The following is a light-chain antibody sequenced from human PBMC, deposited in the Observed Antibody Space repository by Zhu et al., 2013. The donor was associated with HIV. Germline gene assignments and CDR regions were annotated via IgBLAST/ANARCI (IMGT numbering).Light chain of an antibody. J-gene: IGKJ3*01. V-gene: IGKV3-20*01. Sequence: EVVMTQSPGTLSVSPGERATLSCRASQRVSSDLAWYQQNPGQAPRLLIYGASSRATGIPDRFSGSGSGTDFTLTISRLEPEDFAVYYCQQYGSSPFTFGPGTKVDIK. CDR2: GAS. CDR1: QRVSSD. CDR3: QQYGSSPFT.